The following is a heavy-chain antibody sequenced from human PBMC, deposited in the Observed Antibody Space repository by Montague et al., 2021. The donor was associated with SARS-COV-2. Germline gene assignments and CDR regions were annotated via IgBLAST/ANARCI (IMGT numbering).Heavy chain of an antibody. V-gene: IGHV4-34*01. CDR2: INHSANT. CDR1: GGSLSGYY. Sequence: SETLSLTCAVYGGSLSGYYWSWIRQPPEKGLEWIGEINHSANTKYNPSLKSPVTISSDTSKNQFSLKMTSVTAADTATYYCASGIYPSGSYYNRYYYGLNIWGPGTMVIVSS. CDR3: ASGIYPSGSYYNRYYYGLNI. D-gene: IGHD3-10*01. J-gene: IGHJ6*02.